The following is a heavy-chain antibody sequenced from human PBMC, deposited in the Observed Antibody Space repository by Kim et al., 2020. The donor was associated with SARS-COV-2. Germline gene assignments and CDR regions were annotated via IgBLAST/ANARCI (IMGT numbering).Heavy chain of an antibody. CDR3: SRVYGSFAGKFYFDY. CDR2: IYYSGST. J-gene: IGHJ4*01. V-gene: IGHV4-31*03. D-gene: IGHD3-10*01. Sequence: SETLSLTCTVSGGSISANSYYWSWVRQHPGKGLEWIGYIYYSGSTYYNPSLKSRLTITVDTSKNQFSLHLSSVTAADAAMYYYSRVYGSFAGKFYFDYSG. CDR1: GGSISANSYY.